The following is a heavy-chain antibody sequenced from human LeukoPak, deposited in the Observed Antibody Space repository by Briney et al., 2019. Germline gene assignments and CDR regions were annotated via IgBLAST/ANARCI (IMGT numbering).Heavy chain of an antibody. Sequence: PGGSLRLSCAASGFTFSSYAMSWVRQAPGKGLEWVSGISGSGGSTYYADSVKGRFTISRDNAKNSLYLQMNSLRAEDTAVYYCARDRFLGYCSGGSCYSDLNNWFDPWGQGTLVTVSS. D-gene: IGHD2-15*01. CDR3: ARDRFLGYCSGGSCYSDLNNWFDP. J-gene: IGHJ5*02. V-gene: IGHV3-23*01. CDR1: GFTFSSYA. CDR2: ISGSGGST.